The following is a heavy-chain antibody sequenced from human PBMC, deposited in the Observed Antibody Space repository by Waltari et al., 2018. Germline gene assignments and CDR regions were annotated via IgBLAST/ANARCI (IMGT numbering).Heavy chain of an antibody. J-gene: IGHJ6*02. D-gene: IGHD5-12*01. V-gene: IGHV4-59*11. CDR2: IYYSGST. CDR3: ARGSPPNGGYDGTYYYYGMDV. CDR1: GGSISSHY. Sequence: QVQLQESGPGLVKPSETLSLTCTVSGGSISSHYWSWIRQPPGKGLEWIGYIYYSGSTNYNPSLKGRVTSSVATAKNQSSLKLGAVTAADTALYYCARGSPPNGGYDGTYYYYGMDVWGQGTTVTVSS.